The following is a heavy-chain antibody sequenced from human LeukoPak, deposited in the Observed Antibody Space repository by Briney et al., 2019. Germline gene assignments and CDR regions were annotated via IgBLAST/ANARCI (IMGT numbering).Heavy chain of an antibody. V-gene: IGHV4-4*09. CDR2: IYSSGTT. D-gene: IGHD3-16*01. CDR3: ARTVPGPQLGEYVSDYFDH. J-gene: IGHJ4*02. Sequence: PSETLSLTCTVSGGSISRYYWSWIRQPPGKGLEWVGYIYSSGTTKYNPSLKSRATISIDTSKSQLSLSLSSVSAADTAVYYCARTVPGPQLGEYVSDYFDHWGQGTLVTVSS. CDR1: GGSISRYY.